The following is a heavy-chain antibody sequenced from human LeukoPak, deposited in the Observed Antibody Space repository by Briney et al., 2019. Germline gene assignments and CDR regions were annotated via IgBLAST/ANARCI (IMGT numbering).Heavy chain of an antibody. V-gene: IGHV4-4*07. J-gene: IGHJ4*02. Sequence: SETLSLTCTVSGGSISSYYWSWIRQPAGKGLEWIGRIYSSGITNYNPSLKSRVTMSVDTSKNQFSLNLSSVTAADTAMYYCARGSQWLVQDWGRGTLVTVSS. CDR2: IYSSGIT. CDR1: GGSISSYY. CDR3: ARGSQWLVQD. D-gene: IGHD6-19*01.